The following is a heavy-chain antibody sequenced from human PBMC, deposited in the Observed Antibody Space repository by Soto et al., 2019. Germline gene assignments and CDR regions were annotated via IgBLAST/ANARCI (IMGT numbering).Heavy chain of an antibody. CDR1: GGSFSGYY. CDR2: INHSGST. J-gene: IGHJ3*02. D-gene: IGHD2-8*01. V-gene: IGHV4-34*01. Sequence: QVQLQQWGAGLLKPSETLSLTCAVYGGSFSGYYWSWIRQPPGKGLEWSGEINHSGSTNSNPSLKIRVTISVATSKNHFSLKLRSVTAADTAVYYCARVRRYCTNGVCYLDAFDIWGQGTMVTVSS. CDR3: ARVRRYCTNGVCYLDAFDI.